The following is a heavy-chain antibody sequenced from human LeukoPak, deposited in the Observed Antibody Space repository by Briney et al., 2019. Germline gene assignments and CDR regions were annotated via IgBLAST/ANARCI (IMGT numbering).Heavy chain of an antibody. CDR3: ARHKNDYGDDGGWFDP. J-gene: IGHJ5*02. D-gene: IGHD4-17*01. CDR2: IYYSGRT. V-gene: IGHV4-39*01. CDR1: GGSISSTSSY. Sequence: SETLSLTCTVSGGSISSTSSYWGWLRQPPGKGLEWIGSIYYSGRTYYNPSLKSRVTISVDTSNNQFSLKLSSVTAADTAVYYCARHKNDYGDDGGWFDPWGQGTLVTVSS.